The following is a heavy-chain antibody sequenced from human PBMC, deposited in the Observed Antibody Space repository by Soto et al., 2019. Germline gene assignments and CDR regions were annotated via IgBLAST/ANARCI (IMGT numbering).Heavy chain of an antibody. D-gene: IGHD2-15*01. Sequence: ASVKVSCKASGGTFSTYAINWVRQAPGQGLEWMGGVLPIFGTASYAQKFQGRVTITADVSTSTAYMELSSLRSEDTAAYYCTRDGYCSGASCYSLAYWGQGTLVTVSS. CDR1: GGTFSTYA. CDR2: VLPIFGTA. CDR3: TRDGYCSGASCYSLAY. J-gene: IGHJ4*02. V-gene: IGHV1-69*13.